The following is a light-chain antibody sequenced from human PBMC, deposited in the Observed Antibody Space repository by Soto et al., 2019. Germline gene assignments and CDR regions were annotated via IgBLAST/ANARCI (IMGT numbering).Light chain of an antibody. CDR2: DAS. V-gene: IGKV1-5*01. J-gene: IGKJ2*01. CDR1: QSISSW. Sequence: DIQMTQSPSTLSASVGDRVTITCRASQSISSWLTWYQQKPGKAPKLLIYDASSLESGVPSRFSGSGSGTEFTLTISCLQPDDFATYYCQQYNSYSRTFGLGTKLEIK. CDR3: QQYNSYSRT.